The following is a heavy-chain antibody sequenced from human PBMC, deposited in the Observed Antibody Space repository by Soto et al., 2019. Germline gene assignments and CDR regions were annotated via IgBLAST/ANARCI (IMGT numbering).Heavy chain of an antibody. J-gene: IGHJ4*02. CDR1: GFTFSSYG. D-gene: IGHD3-16*01. CDR2: ISYDGSNK. CDR3: AKDTWRFWAVDY. V-gene: IGHV3-30*18. Sequence: HPGGSLRLSCAASGFTFSSYGMHWVRQAPGKGLEWVAVISYDGSNKYYADSVKGRFTISRDNSKNTLYLQMNSLRAEDTAVYYCAKDTWRFWAVDYWGQGTLVTVSS.